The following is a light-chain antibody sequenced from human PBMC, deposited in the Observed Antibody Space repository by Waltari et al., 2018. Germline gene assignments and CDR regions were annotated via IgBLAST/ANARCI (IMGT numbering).Light chain of an antibody. CDR2: GTF. CDR3: QQYDISPLT. CDR1: QTIRTTY. V-gene: IGKV3-20*01. J-gene: IGKJ4*01. Sequence: EIVLTQSPGTLSLSPGEGANLSCRTSQTIRTTYLACYHQKPGQAPTLLIYGTFSMATGIPDRFTGSGSGTDFSLTISSLEPEDFATYYCQQYDISPLTFGGGTKVEIK.